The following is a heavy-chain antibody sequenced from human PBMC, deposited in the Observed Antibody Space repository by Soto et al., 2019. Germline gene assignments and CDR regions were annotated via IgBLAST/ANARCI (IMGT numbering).Heavy chain of an antibody. V-gene: IGHV1-69*02. CDR2: INPILGMS. Sequence: QVQLVQSGAEVKKPGSSVSVSCKASGDTFNFYTINWVRQAPGLGVEWMGRINPILGMSTYAQNLRGRVTSIADKTTTTAYMELSGLRSEDTAMYYCAARYGSGYRAFDYWSEGAMVTVSS. CDR3: AARYGSGYRAFDY. J-gene: IGHJ4*02. CDR1: GDTFNFYT. D-gene: IGHD3-10*01.